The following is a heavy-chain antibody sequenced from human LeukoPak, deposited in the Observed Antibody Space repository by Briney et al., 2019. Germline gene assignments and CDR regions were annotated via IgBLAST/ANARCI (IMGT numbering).Heavy chain of an antibody. CDR2: IIPIFGTA. Sequence: ASVKVSCKASGGTFSSYAISWVRQAPGQGLEWMGGIIPIFGTANYAQKFQGRVTITADESTSTAYMELSSLRSEDTAVYYCAREYYDSSGPYRYYGMDVWGQGTTVTVSS. CDR1: GGTFSSYA. J-gene: IGHJ6*02. CDR3: AREYYDSSGPYRYYGMDV. D-gene: IGHD3-22*01. V-gene: IGHV1-69*13.